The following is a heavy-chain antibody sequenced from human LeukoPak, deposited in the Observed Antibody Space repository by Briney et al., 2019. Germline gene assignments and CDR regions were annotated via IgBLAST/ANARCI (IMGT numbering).Heavy chain of an antibody. D-gene: IGHD4-17*01. CDR3: GRGVDGDFSSYFDY. J-gene: IGHJ4*02. CDR2: INSDGSST. Sequence: GGSLRLSCAASGFTFSSYWMHWVRQAPGKGLVWVSRINSDGSSTSYADSVKGRFTISGDNAKNTLYLQMNSLRAEDTAVYYCGRGVDGDFSSYFDYWGQGTLVTVSS. CDR1: GFTFSSYW. V-gene: IGHV3-74*01.